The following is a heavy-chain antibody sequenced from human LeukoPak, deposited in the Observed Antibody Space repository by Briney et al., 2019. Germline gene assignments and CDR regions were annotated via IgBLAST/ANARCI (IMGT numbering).Heavy chain of an antibody. D-gene: IGHD3-16*02. CDR3: ARDKLGLGELSLYDQ. CDR1: GYTFTGYY. CDR2: MNPNSGGT. V-gene: IGHV1-2*02. Sequence: ASVKVSFKASGYTFTGYYIHWVRQAPGQGLEWMGWMNPNSGGTKYAQKFQGRVTMTRDTSISTAYMELSRLRSDDTAMYYCARDKLGLGELSLYDQWGQGTLVTVFS. J-gene: IGHJ5*02.